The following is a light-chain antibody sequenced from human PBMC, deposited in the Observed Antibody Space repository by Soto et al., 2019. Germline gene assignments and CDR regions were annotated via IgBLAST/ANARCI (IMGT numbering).Light chain of an antibody. CDR3: QQYNTWLWT. Sequence: EVVMTQSPATLSVSPGEITTLACRATQNVNANLAWYKQKPGQAPRLLIHGASTRATGIAARVSGSGFGTEFIFTIRRLLSEEFAGYYCQQYNTWLWTFGQGTKVE. J-gene: IGKJ1*01. CDR1: QNVNAN. CDR2: GAS. V-gene: IGKV3-15*01.